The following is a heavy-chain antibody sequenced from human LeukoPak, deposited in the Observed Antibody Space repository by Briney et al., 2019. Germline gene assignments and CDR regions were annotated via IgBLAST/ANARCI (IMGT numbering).Heavy chain of an antibody. Sequence: GGSLKLSCAASGFTFDDYGMSWVRQAPGKGLEWVSAIVNWDGGNTGYADSVRGRFTISRDNAKNSLYLQMNSLRAEDTALFYCARCSRSSTSRYSAFDIWGQGTMVTVSS. CDR2: IVNWDGGNT. J-gene: IGHJ3*02. CDR1: GFTFDDYG. V-gene: IGHV3-20*04. D-gene: IGHD2-2*02. CDR3: ARCSRSSTSRYSAFDI.